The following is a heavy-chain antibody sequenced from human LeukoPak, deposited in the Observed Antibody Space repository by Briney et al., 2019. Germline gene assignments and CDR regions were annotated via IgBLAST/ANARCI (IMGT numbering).Heavy chain of an antibody. CDR3: ARSLSMAGLT. D-gene: IGHD6-19*01. CDR1: GDSISSSKYY. V-gene: IGHV4-39*01. CDR2: IYKSGST. J-gene: IGHJ4*02. Sequence: SETLSLTCTVSGDSISSSKYYWGWIRQSPGKGLEWIGSIYKSGSTFYNPSLKSRVIISVDTSRNQFSLKLNSVSAADTAVYYCARSLSMAGLTWGQGTLVAVSS.